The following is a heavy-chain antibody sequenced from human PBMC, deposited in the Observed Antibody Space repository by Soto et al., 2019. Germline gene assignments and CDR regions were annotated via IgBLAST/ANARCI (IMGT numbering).Heavy chain of an antibody. Sequence: ASVKVSCKVSGYTRSGLAMHWVRQAPGKGLEWMGGFDPEDGETIYAQKFQGRVTMTEDTSTDTAYMELSSLRSEDTAVYYCATDPWEPNRGDVWGQGTTVSVSS. CDR1: GYTRSGLA. CDR3: ATDPWEPNRGDV. CDR2: FDPEDGET. D-gene: IGHD1-26*01. J-gene: IGHJ6*02. V-gene: IGHV1-24*01.